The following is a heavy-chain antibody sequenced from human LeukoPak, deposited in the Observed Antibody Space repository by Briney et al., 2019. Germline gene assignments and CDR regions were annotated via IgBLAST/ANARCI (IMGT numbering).Heavy chain of an antibody. D-gene: IGHD2-8*01. V-gene: IGHV3-21*01. CDR1: GFTFSSYS. J-gene: IGHJ3*02. Sequence: GGSLRLSCAASGFTFSSYSMNWVRQAPGKGLERVSSISSSSSYIYYADSVKGRFTISRDNAKNSLYLQMNSLRAEDTAVYYCARDMVNGVCYFAECIDAFDIWGQGTMVTVSS. CDR3: ARDMVNGVCYFAECIDAFDI. CDR2: ISSSSSYI.